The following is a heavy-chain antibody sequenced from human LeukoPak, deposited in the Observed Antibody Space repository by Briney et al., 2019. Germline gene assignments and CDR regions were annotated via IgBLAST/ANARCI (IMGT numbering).Heavy chain of an antibody. V-gene: IGHV4-34*01. CDR3: ARGSATGSYYYYLDV. CDR2: INHIGST. CDR1: GGSFSGYY. Sequence: SGTLSLTCAFYGGSFSGYYWSWIRQPPGKGLEGIGEINHIGSTNYNPSLKSRGTILVDTSKNQLALTLSSVTAADTAVHYCARGSATGSYYYYLDVWGKGTTVTVSS. J-gene: IGHJ6*03. D-gene: IGHD3-10*01.